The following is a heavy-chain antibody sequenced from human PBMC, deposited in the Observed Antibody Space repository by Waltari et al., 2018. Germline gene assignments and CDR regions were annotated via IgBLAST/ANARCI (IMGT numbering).Heavy chain of an antibody. CDR1: GASISSGGYY. CDR3: ARIDPLVGLASGGVFDL. CDR2: VYHSIA. D-gene: IGHD1-26*01. Sequence: QVQLQESGPRLVKPSQTLSLTCTVSGASISSGGYYWSWLRQQPGKGLEWIGYVYHSIASYNPSLESRLTISEATSKNSFSLRLTSVTAADTAVYFCARIDPLVGLASGGVFDLWGQGTMVTVSS. J-gene: IGHJ3*01. V-gene: IGHV4-31*03.